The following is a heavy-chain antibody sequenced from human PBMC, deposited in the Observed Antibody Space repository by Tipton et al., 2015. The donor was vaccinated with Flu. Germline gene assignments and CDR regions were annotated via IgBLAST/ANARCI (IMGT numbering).Heavy chain of an antibody. Sequence: TLSLTCTVSGGSISRGSYYYNWIRQPAGEGLEWIGRIYTNTNTNYKASLKSRVTISVDTSKKQLSLQLRSVTAADTAVYYCARDPSLGMPDYFDFWGQGILVTTSS. V-gene: IGHV4-61*02. CDR2: IYTNTNT. CDR1: GGSISRGSYY. CDR3: ARDPSLGMPDYFDF. J-gene: IGHJ4*02. D-gene: IGHD2-2*01.